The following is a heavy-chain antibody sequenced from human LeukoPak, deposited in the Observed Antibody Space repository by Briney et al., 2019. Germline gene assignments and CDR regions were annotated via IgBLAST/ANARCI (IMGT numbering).Heavy chain of an antibody. J-gene: IGHJ4*02. V-gene: IGHV4-30-2*01. CDR3: ARFVMVQLWAFDY. CDR2: IYHSGST. D-gene: IGHD5-18*01. Sequence: PSETLSLTCTVSGGSISSGGYYWSWIRQPPGKGLEWIGYIYHSGSTYYNPSLKSRVTISVDRSKNQFSLKLSSVTAADTAVYYCARFVMVQLWAFDYWGQGTLVTVSS. CDR1: GGSISSGGYY.